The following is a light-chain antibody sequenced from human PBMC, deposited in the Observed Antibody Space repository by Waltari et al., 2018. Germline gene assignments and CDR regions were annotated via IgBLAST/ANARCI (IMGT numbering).Light chain of an antibody. CDR3: SSYTSSSTLWV. CDR1: SSDGGAYNF. V-gene: IGLV2-14*01. J-gene: IGLJ3*02. Sequence: QSALTQPASASGSPGQSITISCTGTSSDGGAYNFFLRYQQHPGKAPKLMIYDVSNRPSGVSNRFSGSKSGNTASLTISGLQAEDEADYYCSSYTSSSTLWVFGGGTKLTIL. CDR2: DVS.